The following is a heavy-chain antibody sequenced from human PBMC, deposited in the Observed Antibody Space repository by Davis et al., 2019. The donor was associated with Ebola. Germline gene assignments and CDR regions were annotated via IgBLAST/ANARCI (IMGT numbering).Heavy chain of an antibody. J-gene: IGHJ6*02. CDR2: ISSSGSTI. Sequence: GESLKISCAASGFTFSDYYMSWIRQAPGKGLEWVSYISSSGSTIYYADPVKGRFTISRDNAKNSLYLQMNSLRAEDTAVYYCARGAGQLVLYYYYGMDVWGQGTTVTVSS. CDR1: GFTFSDYY. D-gene: IGHD6-6*01. V-gene: IGHV3-11*01. CDR3: ARGAGQLVLYYYYGMDV.